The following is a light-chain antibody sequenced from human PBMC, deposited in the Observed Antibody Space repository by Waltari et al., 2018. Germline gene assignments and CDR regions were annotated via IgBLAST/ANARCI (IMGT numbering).Light chain of an antibody. CDR3: QQNYRTPPT. V-gene: IGKV1-39*01. Sequence: DIQVIQSPSSLSASVGDRVTITCRASQSISDYLNWFQVKPGRAPNLLIYAATGLQSGVPSRFNGSGSGAHFTLTISRLRPEDSASYFRQQNYRTPPTFGQGTKVEI. CDR1: QSISDY. CDR2: AAT. J-gene: IGKJ1*01.